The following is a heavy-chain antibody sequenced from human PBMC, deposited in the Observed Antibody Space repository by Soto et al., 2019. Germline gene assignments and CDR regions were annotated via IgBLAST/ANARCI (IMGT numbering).Heavy chain of an antibody. CDR1: GFTVSSNY. D-gene: IGHD3-10*01. J-gene: IGHJ6*02. CDR2: IYSGGST. V-gene: IGHV3-53*01. CDR3: ARDRITMVRETIYYYGMDV. Sequence: GGSLRLSCAASGFTVSSNYMSWVRQAPGKGLEWVSVIYSGGSTYYADSVKGRFTISRDNSKNTLYLQMNSLRAEDTAVYYCARDRITMVRETIYYYGMDVWGQGTTVTVSS.